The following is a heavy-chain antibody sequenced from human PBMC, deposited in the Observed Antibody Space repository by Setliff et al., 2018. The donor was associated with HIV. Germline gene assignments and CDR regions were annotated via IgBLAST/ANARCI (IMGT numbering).Heavy chain of an antibody. J-gene: IGHJ4*02. CDR2: VDWDDDK. V-gene: IGHV2-70*04. CDR1: GLSLSTSGMR. D-gene: IGHD3-10*01. Sequence: SGPTLVNPTQTLTLTCTFSGLSLSTSGMRVSWIRQPPGKAPEWLARVDWDDDKFYSTSLKTRLTISKDTSKNQAVLTMTNMDPVDTATYYCARDWRDASGSYYYFDYWGQGTLVTVSS. CDR3: ARDWRDASGSYYYFDY.